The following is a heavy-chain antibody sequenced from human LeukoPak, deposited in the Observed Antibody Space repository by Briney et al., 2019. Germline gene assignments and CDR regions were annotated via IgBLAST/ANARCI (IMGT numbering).Heavy chain of an antibody. Sequence: GESLKISCKGSGYSFTSCWIGWVRQMPGKGLEWMGIIYPGDSDTRYSPSFQGQVTISADKSISTAYLQWSSLKASDTAMYYCARLVAQDSSSWYPYFDYWGQGTLVTVSS. D-gene: IGHD6-13*01. J-gene: IGHJ4*02. CDR3: ARLVAQDSSSWYPYFDY. CDR2: IYPGDSDT. V-gene: IGHV5-51*01. CDR1: GYSFTSCW.